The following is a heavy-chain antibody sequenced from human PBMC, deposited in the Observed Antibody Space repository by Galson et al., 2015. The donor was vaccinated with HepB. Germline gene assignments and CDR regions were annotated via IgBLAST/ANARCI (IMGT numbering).Heavy chain of an antibody. CDR3: ARDQGKVRYYYGMDV. D-gene: IGHD1-1*01. V-gene: IGHV3-7*01. Sequence: SLRLSCAASGFTFSSYWMSWVRQAPGKGLEWVANIKQDGSEKYYVDSVKGRFTISRDNAKNSLYLQMNSLRAEDTAVYYCARDQGKVRYYYGMDVWGQGTTVTVSS. CDR1: GFTFSSYW. J-gene: IGHJ6*02. CDR2: IKQDGSEK.